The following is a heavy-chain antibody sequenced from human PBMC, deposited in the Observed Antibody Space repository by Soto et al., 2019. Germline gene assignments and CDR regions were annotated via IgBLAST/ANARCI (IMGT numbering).Heavy chain of an antibody. J-gene: IGHJ4*02. V-gene: IGHV3-30-3*01. CDR3: ARVGYYGDYGFDY. CDR1: GFTFSSYA. CDR2: ISYDGSNK. D-gene: IGHD4-17*01. Sequence: VQLVESGGGVVQPGRSLRLSCAASGFTFSSYAMHWVRQAPGKGLEWVAVISYDGSNKYYADSVKGRFTISRDNSKNTLYLQMNSLRAEDTAVYYCARVGYYGDYGFDYWGQGTLVTVSS.